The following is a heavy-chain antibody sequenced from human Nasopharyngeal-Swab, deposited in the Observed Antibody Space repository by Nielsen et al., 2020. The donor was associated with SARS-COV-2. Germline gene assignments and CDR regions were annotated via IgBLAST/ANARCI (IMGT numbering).Heavy chain of an antibody. CDR2: ISSSGSTI. CDR1: GFSFSTFW. D-gene: IGHD3-10*01. J-gene: IGHJ4*02. Sequence: GESLKISCAASGFSFSTFWMHWVRQAPGKGLEWVSYISSSGSTIYYADSVKGRFTISRDNAKNSLYLQMNSLRAEDTAVYYCARERGAGTRKGYFDYWGQGTLVTVSS. V-gene: IGHV3-48*03. CDR3: ARERGAGTRKGYFDY.